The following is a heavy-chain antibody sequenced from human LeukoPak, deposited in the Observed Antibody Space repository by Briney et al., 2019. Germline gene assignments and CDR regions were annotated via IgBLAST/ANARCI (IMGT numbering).Heavy chain of an antibody. CDR1: GFTFSSHW. D-gene: IGHD5-18*01. J-gene: IGHJ4*02. CDR3: ARDSRYSRGVGDFDY. Sequence: QPGGSLRLSCAASGFTFSSHWMSWVRQVAGKGLEWVANIREDGSEKYYVDSVKGRFTISRDNAKNSLFLQMNSLRAEDTAVYYCARDSRYSRGVGDFDYWGQGTLVIVSS. V-gene: IGHV3-7*03. CDR2: IREDGSEK.